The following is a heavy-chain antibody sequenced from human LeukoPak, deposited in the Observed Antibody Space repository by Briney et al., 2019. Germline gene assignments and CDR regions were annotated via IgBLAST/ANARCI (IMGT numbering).Heavy chain of an antibody. CDR2: IKQDGSEK. J-gene: IGHJ4*02. V-gene: IGHV3-7*01. CDR1: GFTFSNYW. Sequence: GGSLRLSCAASGFTFSNYWMSWVRQAPGKGLEWVANIKQDGSEKDYVGSVKGRFTVSRDNAKNSLYLQMNSLRVEDTAIYYCSNKRDYWGQGTLVTVSS. CDR3: SNKRDY.